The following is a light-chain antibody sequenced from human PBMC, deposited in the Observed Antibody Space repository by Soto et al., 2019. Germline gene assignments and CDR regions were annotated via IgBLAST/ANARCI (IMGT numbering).Light chain of an antibody. CDR3: QQYGTSPRT. CDR1: QSIFSNY. CDR2: GAS. V-gene: IGKV3-20*01. J-gene: IGKJ1*01. Sequence: EVMLTQSPGTLSFSPGERATLSCRASQSIFSNYLAWYQQKSGQAPRLLIYGASNRATGIPDRFSGSGSGTDFNLTIRRLEPEDFAVYYCQQYGTSPRTFGQGTKVEFK.